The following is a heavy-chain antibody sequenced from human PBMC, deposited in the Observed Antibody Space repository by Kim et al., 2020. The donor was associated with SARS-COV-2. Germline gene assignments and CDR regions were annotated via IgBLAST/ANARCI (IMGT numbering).Heavy chain of an antibody. CDR2: IDPADSET. CDR1: YTLSTYW. D-gene: IGHD2-21*02. CDR3: ARHRNANCGGDCYSGDF. Sequence: GESLKISCQYTLSTYWIAWVRQLPGEGLEWMGMIDPADSETHYTPAFEGQVTMSVDSSINTAYLHWNRLEASDTAIYYCARHRNANCGGDCYSGDFWGQGTLVTVSS. V-gene: IGHV5-51*01. J-gene: IGHJ3*01.